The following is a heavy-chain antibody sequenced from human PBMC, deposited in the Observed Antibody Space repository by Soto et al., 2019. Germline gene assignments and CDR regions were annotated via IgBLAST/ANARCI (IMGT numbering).Heavy chain of an antibody. J-gene: IGHJ4*02. CDR1: GFTFSSYG. Sequence: QVQLVESGGGVVQPGRSLRLSCAASGFTFSSYGMHWVRQAPGKGLEWVAVISYDGSNKYYADSVKGRFTISRDNSKNTLYLQMNSLRAEDTAVYYCAKDQCGGDCYYIDYWSQGTLVTVSS. V-gene: IGHV3-30*18. CDR3: AKDQCGGDCYYIDY. CDR2: ISYDGSNK. D-gene: IGHD2-21*02.